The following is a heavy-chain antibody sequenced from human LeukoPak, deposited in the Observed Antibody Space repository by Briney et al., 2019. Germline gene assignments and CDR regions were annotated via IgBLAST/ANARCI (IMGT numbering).Heavy chain of an antibody. V-gene: IGHV3-74*01. Sequence: GGSLSLSCAASGFTFSSYWMQWVRQAPGKGLVWVSRIDGDGSSTTYAVSVKGRFTISRDNAKNTMYLQMDSLRAEDTAVYYCARGYSGFFYYWGQGTLVTVSS. CDR2: IDGDGSST. CDR3: ARGYSGFFYY. J-gene: IGHJ4*02. CDR1: GFTFSSYW. D-gene: IGHD5-12*01.